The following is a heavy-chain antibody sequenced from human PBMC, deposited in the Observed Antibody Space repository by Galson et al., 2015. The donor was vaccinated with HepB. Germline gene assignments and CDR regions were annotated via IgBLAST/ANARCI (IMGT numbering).Heavy chain of an antibody. CDR2: INTNTGNP. V-gene: IGHV7-4-1*02. CDR1: GYTFTSYA. D-gene: IGHD6-13*01. J-gene: IGHJ3*02. Sequence: SVKVSCKASGYTFTSYAMNWVRQAPGQGLEWMGWINTNTGNPTYAQGFTGRFVFSLDTSVSTAYLQISSLKAEDTAVYYCARVSKGIAAADPFDIWGQGTMVTVSS. CDR3: ARVSKGIAAADPFDI.